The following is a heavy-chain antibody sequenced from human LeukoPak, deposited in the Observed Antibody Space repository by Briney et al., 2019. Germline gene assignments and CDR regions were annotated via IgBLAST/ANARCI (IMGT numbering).Heavy chain of an antibody. CDR2: IYSDGST. CDR1: GFTVSGNY. Sequence: HPGGSLRLSCAASGFTVSGNYMSWVRQAPGKGLEWVSVIYSDGSTYYADSVKGRFSISRDYSKNTLYLQMNSLRAEDTAVYYCARDPTDSEVGDYWGQGTLVTVSS. J-gene: IGHJ4*02. CDR3: ARDPTDSEVGDY. D-gene: IGHD2-21*01. V-gene: IGHV3-53*01.